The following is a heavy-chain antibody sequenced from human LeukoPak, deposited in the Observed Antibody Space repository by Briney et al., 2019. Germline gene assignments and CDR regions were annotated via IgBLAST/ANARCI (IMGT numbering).Heavy chain of an antibody. V-gene: IGHV1-46*01. CDR1: GYRFTSFY. J-gene: IGHJ6*02. Sequence: ASVKVSCKASGYRFTSFYVHWVRQAPGQGLEWMGTNNPSGDSATDTQKFQDRITMTRDTSTGTAYMELSSLRSEDTAVYYCAVRYSFYFEGMDAWGQGTTVTVSS. CDR3: AVRYSFYFEGMDA. D-gene: IGHD2/OR15-2a*01. CDR2: NNPSGDSA.